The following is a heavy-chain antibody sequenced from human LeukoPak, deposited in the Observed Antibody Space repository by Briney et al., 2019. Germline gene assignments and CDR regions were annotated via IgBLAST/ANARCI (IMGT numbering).Heavy chain of an antibody. CDR2: IYSGGST. CDR3: AKEPGYSSGWYGVDY. Sequence: PGGSLRLSCAASGFTVSSNYMSWVRQAPGKGLEWVSVIYSGGSTYYADSVKGRFTISRDNAKNSLYLQMNSLRAEDTAVYYCAKEPGYSSGWYGVDYWGQGTLVTVSS. D-gene: IGHD6-19*01. V-gene: IGHV3-53*01. J-gene: IGHJ4*02. CDR1: GFTVSSNY.